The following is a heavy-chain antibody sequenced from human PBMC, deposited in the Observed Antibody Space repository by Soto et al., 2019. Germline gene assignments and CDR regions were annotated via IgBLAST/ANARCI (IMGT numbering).Heavy chain of an antibody. J-gene: IGHJ5*02. Sequence: QVQLVQSGAEVKKPGSSVKVSCKASGGTFSTYTITWVRQAPGQGLEWMGRIIPIIGIINYAQKFQDRVTISADKFTGTATMELTGLSSDDTAVYYCAGDPDSHYNDSHASSYPWGQGTLVTVSS. CDR2: IIPIIGII. CDR3: AGDPDSHYNDSHASSYP. D-gene: IGHD4-4*01. V-gene: IGHV1-69*08. CDR1: GGTFSTYT.